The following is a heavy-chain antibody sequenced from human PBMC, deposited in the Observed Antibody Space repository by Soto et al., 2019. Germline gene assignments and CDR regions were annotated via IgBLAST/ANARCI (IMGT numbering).Heavy chain of an antibody. CDR1: GDTFTEYY. V-gene: IGHV1-46*01. CDR2: VNPSGGHT. J-gene: IGHJ4*02. CDR3: ARGGHVVVVTAALDY. D-gene: IGHD2-21*02. Sequence: QVQLMQSGAEVKKPGASVKVSCKASGDTFTEYYIHWVRQAPGQGLEWMGTVNPSGGHTTYAQHFLGRVNMTRDTDTSTLYMELTSLTSEDTAVYYCARGGHVVVVTAALDYWGQGTLVTVSS.